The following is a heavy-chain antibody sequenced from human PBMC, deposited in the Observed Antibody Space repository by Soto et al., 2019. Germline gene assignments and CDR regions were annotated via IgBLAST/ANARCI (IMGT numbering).Heavy chain of an antibody. CDR2: IYYSGST. Sequence: QVQLQESGPGLVKPSETLSLTCTVSGGSISSYYWSWIRQPPGQGLEWIGYIYYSGSTNYNPTLESRVTISVDTSMYQCSLKLSSLTAAATAVYYCVMLWGWSVAYWGQGTLVAVSS. CDR1: GGSISSYY. CDR3: VMLWGWSVAY. J-gene: IGHJ4*02. V-gene: IGHV4-59*08. D-gene: IGHD3-16*01.